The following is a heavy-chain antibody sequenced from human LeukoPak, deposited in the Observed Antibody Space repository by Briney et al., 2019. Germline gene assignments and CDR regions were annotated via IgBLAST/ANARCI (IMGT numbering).Heavy chain of an antibody. CDR1: GGSISSDY. Sequence: SETLSLTCTVSGGSISSDYWNWIRQPAGKGLEWIGRIYSSGITNYNPSLKSRATMSLDTSKNQFSLKLSSVTAADTAVYYCARAVAAAGMVFGPDALDFWGQGTMVTVSS. D-gene: IGHD6-13*01. V-gene: IGHV4-4*07. J-gene: IGHJ3*01. CDR3: ARAVAAAGMVFGPDALDF. CDR2: IYSSGIT.